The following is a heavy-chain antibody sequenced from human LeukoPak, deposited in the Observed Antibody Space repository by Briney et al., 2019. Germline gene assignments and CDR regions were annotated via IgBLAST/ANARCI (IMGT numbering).Heavy chain of an antibody. CDR3: ARDGEFYYDSSSY. D-gene: IGHD3-22*01. V-gene: IGHV3-48*04. Sequence: GGSLRLSCAASGYTFSSYWMHWVRQAPGKGLEWVSYISSSGSSIYYADSVKGRFTISRDNAKNSLYLQMNSLRAEDTAVYYCARDGEFYYDSSSYWGQGSLVTVSS. CDR1: GYTFSSYW. CDR2: ISSSGSSI. J-gene: IGHJ4*02.